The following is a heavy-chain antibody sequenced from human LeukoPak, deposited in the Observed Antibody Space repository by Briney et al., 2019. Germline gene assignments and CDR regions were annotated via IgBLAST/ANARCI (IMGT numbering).Heavy chain of an antibody. D-gene: IGHD3-22*01. CDR1: GGSISSSGYY. V-gene: IGHV4-39*07. Sequence: SETLSLTCTVSGGSISSSGYYWGWIRQPPGKGLEWIRSIFYSGTTYYNPSLESRVTTSVDTSKNQFSLKLSSVTAADTAVYYCAKDAMYYYDTYAFDIWGQGTMVTVSS. J-gene: IGHJ3*02. CDR3: AKDAMYYYDTYAFDI. CDR2: IFYSGTT.